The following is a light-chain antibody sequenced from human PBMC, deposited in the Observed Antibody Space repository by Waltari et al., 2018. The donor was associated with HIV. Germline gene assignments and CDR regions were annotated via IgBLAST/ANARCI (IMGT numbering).Light chain of an antibody. CDR2: GAS. Sequence: DIVFTQSPGTLSLSPGESATLSCRASQSVRSASLAWYQQKPGQAPRLLIYGASSRAPGIPDRFSGSGAVTDFILTISRLEPEDCAVYYCQQYAASPLTFGGGTKVEIK. CDR3: QQYAASPLT. CDR1: QSVRSAS. J-gene: IGKJ4*01. V-gene: IGKV3-20*01.